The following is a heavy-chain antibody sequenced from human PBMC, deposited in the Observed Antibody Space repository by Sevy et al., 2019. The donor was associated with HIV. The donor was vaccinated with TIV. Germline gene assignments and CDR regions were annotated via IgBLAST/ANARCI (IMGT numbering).Heavy chain of an antibody. Sequence: GGSLRLSCAASGFTFSSYAMHWVRQAPGKGLEWVAVISYDGSNKCYSDSVKGRFTISRDNSKNTLYLQMNSLRAEDTAVYYCARVNYYDSSGGLDYWGQGTLVTVSS. CDR1: GFTFSSYA. CDR2: ISYDGSNK. V-gene: IGHV3-30-3*01. D-gene: IGHD3-22*01. J-gene: IGHJ4*02. CDR3: ARVNYYDSSGGLDY.